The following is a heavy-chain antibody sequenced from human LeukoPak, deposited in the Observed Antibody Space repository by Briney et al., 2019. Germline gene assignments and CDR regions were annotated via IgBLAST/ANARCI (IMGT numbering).Heavy chain of an antibody. CDR2: ISYDGSNK. V-gene: IGHV3-30*04. CDR1: GFTSSSYA. D-gene: IGHD5-24*01. CDR3: ARGGWLQFGVFDY. J-gene: IGHJ4*02. Sequence: GGSLRLSCAASGFTSSSYAMHWVRQAPGKGLEWVAVISYDGSNKYYADSVKGRFTISRDNSKNTLYLQMSSLRAEDTAVYYCARGGWLQFGVFDYWGQGTLVTVSS.